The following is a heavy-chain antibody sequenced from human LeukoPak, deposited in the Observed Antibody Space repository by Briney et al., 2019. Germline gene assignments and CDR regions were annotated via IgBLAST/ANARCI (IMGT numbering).Heavy chain of an antibody. CDR2: INPNSGGT. CDR3: ARDRYSSVGLGYGMDV. CDR1: GYTFTGYY. D-gene: IGHD6-25*01. Sequence: ASVKVSCKASGYTFTGYYMRWVRQAPGQGLEWMGWINPNSGGTNYAQKFQGWVTMTRDTSISTAYMELSRLRSDDTAVYYCARDRYSSVGLGYGMDVWGQGTTVTVSS. V-gene: IGHV1-2*04. J-gene: IGHJ6*02.